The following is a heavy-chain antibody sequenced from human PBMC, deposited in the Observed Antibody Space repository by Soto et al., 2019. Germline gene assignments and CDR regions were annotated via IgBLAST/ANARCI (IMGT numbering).Heavy chain of an antibody. Sequence: GGSLRLSCAASGFTFSNYGMHWVRQAPGKGLEWVAVISYDGSNKYYADSVKGRFTISRDNSKNTLYLQMNGLRAEDTAVYYCAKDLEVVIQYYFDYWGQGTLVTVSS. CDR3: AKDLEVVIQYYFDY. D-gene: IGHD3-22*01. CDR1: GFTFSNYG. CDR2: ISYDGSNK. J-gene: IGHJ4*02. V-gene: IGHV3-30*18.